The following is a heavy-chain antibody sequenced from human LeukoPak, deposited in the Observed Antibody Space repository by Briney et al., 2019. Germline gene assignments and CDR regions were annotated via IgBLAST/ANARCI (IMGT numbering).Heavy chain of an antibody. CDR1: GGTFSSYA. CDR3: ARVSGELHYYYYMDV. D-gene: IGHD1-7*01. V-gene: IGHV1-69*13. Sequence: GASVKVSCKASGGTFSSYAISWVRQAPGQGLEWMGGIIPIFGTANYAQKFQGRVTITADESTSTAYMELSSLRSEDTAVYYCARVSGELHYYYYMDVWGKGTTVTVSS. J-gene: IGHJ6*03. CDR2: IIPIFGTA.